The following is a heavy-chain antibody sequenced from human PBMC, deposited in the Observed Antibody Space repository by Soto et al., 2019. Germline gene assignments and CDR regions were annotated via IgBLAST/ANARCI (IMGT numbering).Heavy chain of an antibody. V-gene: IGHV4-30-4*01. CDR1: GGSISSGDYY. D-gene: IGHD3-9*01. Sequence: SETLSLTCTVSGGSISSGDYYWSWIRQPPGKGLEWIGYIYYSGSTYYNPSLKSRVTISVDTSKNQFSLKLSSVTAADTAVYYCARVWAYYDILTGWNWFDPWGQGTLVTVSS. J-gene: IGHJ5*02. CDR2: IYYSGST. CDR3: ARVWAYYDILTGWNWFDP.